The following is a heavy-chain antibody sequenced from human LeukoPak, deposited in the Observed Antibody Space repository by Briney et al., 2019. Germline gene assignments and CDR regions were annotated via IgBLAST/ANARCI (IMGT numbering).Heavy chain of an antibody. V-gene: IGHV4-39*01. CDR3: ARQGGYSGSYWFDP. CDR2: IYYSGST. CDR1: GGSISSSSYY. D-gene: IGHD1-26*01. Sequence: SETLSLTCTVSGGSISSSSYYWGWIRQPPGKGLEWIGSIYYSGSTYYNPSLKSRVTISLDTSKNQFSLKLSSVTAADTAVYYCARQGGYSGSYWFDPWGQGTLVTVSS. J-gene: IGHJ5*02.